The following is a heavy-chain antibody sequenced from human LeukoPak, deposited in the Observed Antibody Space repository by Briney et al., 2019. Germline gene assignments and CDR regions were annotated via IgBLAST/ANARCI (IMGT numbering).Heavy chain of an antibody. CDR1: GFTFSNYW. D-gene: IGHD4-17*01. V-gene: IGHV3-7*03. Sequence: GGSLRLSCAASGFTFSNYWMSWVRQAPGKGLEWVANIKQDGSEKYYVDSVKGRFTISRDNAKNSLYLQMNSLRAEDTAVYYCARNDGDFRPYWGQGTLVTVSS. CDR3: ARNDGDFRPY. J-gene: IGHJ4*02. CDR2: IKQDGSEK.